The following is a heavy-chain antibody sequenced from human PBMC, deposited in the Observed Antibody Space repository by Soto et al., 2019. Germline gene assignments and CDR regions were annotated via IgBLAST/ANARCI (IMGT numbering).Heavy chain of an antibody. CDR1: GFTFSSYG. J-gene: IGHJ4*02. CDR2: ISYDGSNK. D-gene: IGHD5-12*01. CDR3: AKGSLLIVATISGY. Sequence: QVQLVESGGGVVQPGRSLRLSCAASGFTFSSYGMHWVRQAPGKGLEWVAVISYDGSNKYYADSVKGRFTISRDNSKNTLYLQMNSLRAEDTAVSYCAKGSLLIVATISGYWGQGTLVTVSS. V-gene: IGHV3-30*18.